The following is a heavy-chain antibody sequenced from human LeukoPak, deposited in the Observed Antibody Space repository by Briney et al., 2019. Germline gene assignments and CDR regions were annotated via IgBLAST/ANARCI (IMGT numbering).Heavy chain of an antibody. J-gene: IGHJ4*02. CDR3: ARTMETAMVH. D-gene: IGHD5-18*01. CDR1: GFTFSTYS. V-gene: IGHV3-21*01. Sequence: PGGSLRLSCAASGFTFSTYSMNWVRQAPEKGLEWVSSISSSSSYIYYADSVKGRFTISRDNAKNSLYLQMNSLRAEDTAVYYCARTMETAMVHWGQGTLVTVSS. CDR2: ISSSSSYI.